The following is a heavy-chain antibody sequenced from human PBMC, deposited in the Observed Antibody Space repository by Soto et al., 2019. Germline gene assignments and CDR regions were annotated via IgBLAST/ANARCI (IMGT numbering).Heavy chain of an antibody. CDR1: GYTFTSYG. Sequence: ASVKVSCKASGYTFTSYGISWVRQAPGQGLEWMGWISAYNGNTNYAQKLQGRVTMTTDTSTSTAYMELRSLRSDDTAVYYCARAPKYYYDSSGYYHFDYWGQGTLVTVS. CDR3: ARAPKYYYDSSGYYHFDY. CDR2: ISAYNGNT. D-gene: IGHD3-22*01. V-gene: IGHV1-18*04. J-gene: IGHJ4*02.